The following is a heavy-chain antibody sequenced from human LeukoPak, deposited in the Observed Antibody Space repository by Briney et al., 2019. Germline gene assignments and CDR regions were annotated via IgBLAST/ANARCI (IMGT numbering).Heavy chain of an antibody. CDR2: ISTSGTTI. V-gene: IGHV3-48*03. D-gene: IGHD2-8*01. CDR1: GFTFSSYE. J-gene: IGHJ4*02. Sequence: GGSLRLSCAASGFTFSSYEMNWVRQAPGKGLEWVSYISTSGTTIKYSDSVKGRFSISRDNAKNSLYLQMNSLRAEDTAVYYCARNGLAANGYFDYWGQGTLVTVSS. CDR3: ARNGLAANGYFDY.